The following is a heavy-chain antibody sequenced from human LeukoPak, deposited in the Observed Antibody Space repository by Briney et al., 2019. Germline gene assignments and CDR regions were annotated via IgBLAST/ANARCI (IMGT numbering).Heavy chain of an antibody. CDR2: ISAYNGNT. D-gene: IGHD5-12*01. CDR3: ARARGSGYDI. Sequence: ASVKVSRKPSVYTLTSYGISWVRQAPGQGLEWMGWISAYNGNTNYAQKLQGRVTMTTDTSTSTAHMELRSVRSDDSAVYCCARARGSGYDIWGQGTLVTVSS. J-gene: IGHJ4*02. CDR1: VYTLTSYG. V-gene: IGHV1-18*04.